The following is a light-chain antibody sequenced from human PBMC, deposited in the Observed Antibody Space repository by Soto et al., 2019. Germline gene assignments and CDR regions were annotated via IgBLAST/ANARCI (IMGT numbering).Light chain of an antibody. J-gene: IGLJ1*01. CDR2: DVT. V-gene: IGLV2-14*01. CDR3: SSYTGSTSYV. CDR1: SSDVGGYNY. Sequence: QSALTQSASVSGSPGQSITLSCTGTSSDVGGYNYVSWYQQHPGQAPKLMIYDVTYRPSGVSNRFSGSKSGNTASLTISGLQAEDEADYYCSSYTGSTSYVFGPGTKLTVL.